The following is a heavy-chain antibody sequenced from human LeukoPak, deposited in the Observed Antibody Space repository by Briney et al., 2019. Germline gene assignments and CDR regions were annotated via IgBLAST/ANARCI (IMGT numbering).Heavy chain of an antibody. V-gene: IGHV4-61*02. CDR2: IYTSGST. Sequence: NPSETLSLTCTVSGGSISSSSYYWSWIRQPAGKGLEWIGRIYTSGSTNYNPSLKSRVTMSVDTSKNQFSLKLSSVTAADTAVYYCARDTLAKSGPHYFDYWGQGTLVTVSS. J-gene: IGHJ4*02. CDR3: ARDTLAKSGPHYFDY. CDR1: GGSISSSSYY. D-gene: IGHD2-21*01.